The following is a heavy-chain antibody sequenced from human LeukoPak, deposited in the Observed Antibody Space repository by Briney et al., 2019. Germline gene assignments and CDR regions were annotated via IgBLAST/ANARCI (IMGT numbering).Heavy chain of an antibody. CDR1: GGSFSGYY. CDR3: ARVPRPYQPRGVY. D-gene: IGHD2-2*01. Sequence: PSETLSLTCAVDGGSFSGYYWSWVRQPPGKGLEWIGEINHSGSTNYNPSLKSRVTISVDTSKNQFSLKLSSVTAADTAVYYCARVPRPYQPRGVYWGQGTLVTVSS. CDR2: INHSGST. J-gene: IGHJ4*02. V-gene: IGHV4-34*01.